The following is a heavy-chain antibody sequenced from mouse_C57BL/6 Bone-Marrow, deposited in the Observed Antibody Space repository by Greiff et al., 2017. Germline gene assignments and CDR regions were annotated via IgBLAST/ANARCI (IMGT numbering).Heavy chain of an antibody. CDR2: IYPGSGST. V-gene: IGHV1-55*01. D-gene: IGHD1-1*01. CDR1: GYTFTSYW. CDR3: AKGNYYGSSYGWFAY. J-gene: IGHJ3*01. Sequence: VQLQQSGAELVKPGASVKMSCKASGYTFTSYWITWVKQRPGQGLEWIGDIYPGSGSTNYNEKFKSKATLTVDTSSSTAYMQLSSLTSEDSAVYYCAKGNYYGSSYGWFAYWGQGTLVTVSA.